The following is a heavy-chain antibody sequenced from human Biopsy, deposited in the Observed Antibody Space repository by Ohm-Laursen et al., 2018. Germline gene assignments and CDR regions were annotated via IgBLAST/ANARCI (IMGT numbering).Heavy chain of an antibody. V-gene: IGHV3-9*01. CDR2: ISWHSGSR. Sequence: RSLRLSCAASGFTFDDYAMHWVRQAPGKGLEWVSGISWHSGSRGYADSVKGRFTISRDNAKKLLYLQMNSLRAEDTALYYCAKDVRVKVQLDGMDVRGQGTTVTVSS. CDR3: AKDVRVKVQLDGMDV. CDR1: GFTFDDYA. J-gene: IGHJ6*02. D-gene: IGHD1-1*01.